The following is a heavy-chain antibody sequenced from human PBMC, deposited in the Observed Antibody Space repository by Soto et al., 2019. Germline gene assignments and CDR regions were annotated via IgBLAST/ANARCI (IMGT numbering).Heavy chain of an antibody. V-gene: IGHV4-4*02. J-gene: IGHJ4*02. CDR2: IYHSGST. CDR1: GGSISSSNW. CDR3: ARVTAAGTLFDY. Sequence: QVQLQESGPGLVKPSGTLSLTCAVSGGSISSSNWWSWVRQPPGKGLEWIGEIYHSGSTNYNPSLKSRXQIEVXXSKNQFSLKLSSVTAADTAMYYCARVTAAGTLFDYWGQGTLVTVSS. D-gene: IGHD6-13*01.